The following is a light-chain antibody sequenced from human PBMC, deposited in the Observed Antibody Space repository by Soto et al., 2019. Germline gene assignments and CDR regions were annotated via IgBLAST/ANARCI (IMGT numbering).Light chain of an antibody. V-gene: IGKV3-15*01. J-gene: IGKJ4*01. Sequence: EIGMTQSPATVSVSPGERATLACRASQSVSSNLAWYQQKPGQAPRLLIYGASTRATGIPARFSGSGFGTEFTLTISSLQSEDFAVYYCQQHNDWPLTFGGGTKVEIK. CDR3: QQHNDWPLT. CDR1: QSVSSN. CDR2: GAS.